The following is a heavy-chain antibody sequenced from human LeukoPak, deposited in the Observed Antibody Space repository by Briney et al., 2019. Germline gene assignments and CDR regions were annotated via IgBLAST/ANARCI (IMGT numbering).Heavy chain of an antibody. CDR3: ARVYQSTSGRAIDY. D-gene: IGHD2-2*01. CDR2: IKQDGRER. Sequence: GGSLRLSCAASGFTFSNYWMSWVRQTPGKGLEWVANIKQDGRERYYVDSVKGRFTISRENAKNSLYLQMNSLRVDDTAIYYCARVYQSTSGRAIDYWGQGTLVTVSS. J-gene: IGHJ4*02. CDR1: GFTFSNYW. V-gene: IGHV3-7*01.